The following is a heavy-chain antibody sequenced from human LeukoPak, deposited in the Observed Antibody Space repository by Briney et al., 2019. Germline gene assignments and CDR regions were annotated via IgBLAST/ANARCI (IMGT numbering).Heavy chain of an antibody. CDR2: INHSGST. D-gene: IGHD6-19*01. CDR1: GGPFSGYY. CDR3: ARGKQWLVYGMDV. V-gene: IGHV4-34*01. Sequence: SETLSLTCAVYGGPFSGYYWSWIRQPPGKGLEWIGEINHSGSTNYNPSLKSRVTISVDTSKNQFSLKLSSVTAADTAVYYCARGKQWLVYGMDVWGQGTTVTVSS. J-gene: IGHJ6*02.